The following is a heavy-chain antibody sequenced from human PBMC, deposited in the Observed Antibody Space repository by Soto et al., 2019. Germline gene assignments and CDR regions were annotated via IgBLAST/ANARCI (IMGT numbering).Heavy chain of an antibody. CDR3: TRDASRDSSARGWFDP. CDR2: ISSNSAYI. CDR1: GFTFRSFT. Sequence: LSLSCAAAGFTFRSFTMNWVRQAPGKGLEWVSTISSNSAYIYYTDALRGRFTISRDNAKNSLHLQMNSLRAEDTAVYYCTRDASRDSSARGWFDPWGPGTMGTVSS. D-gene: IGHD6-13*01. V-gene: IGHV3-21*01. J-gene: IGHJ5*02.